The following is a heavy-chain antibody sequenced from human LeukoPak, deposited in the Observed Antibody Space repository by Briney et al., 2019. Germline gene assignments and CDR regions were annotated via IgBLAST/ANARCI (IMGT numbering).Heavy chain of an antibody. CDR3: ARGTVVTDF. D-gene: IGHD4-23*01. CDR1: GFTFSSYA. V-gene: IGHV3-30-3*01. Sequence: GGSLRLSCAASGFTFSSYAMHWVRQAPDKGLEWVAVISYDGSNQYYADSVKGRFTISRDDSRNTLYLQMNSLRTEDTAVYYCARGTVVTDFWGQGTLVTVSS. CDR2: ISYDGSNQ. J-gene: IGHJ4*02.